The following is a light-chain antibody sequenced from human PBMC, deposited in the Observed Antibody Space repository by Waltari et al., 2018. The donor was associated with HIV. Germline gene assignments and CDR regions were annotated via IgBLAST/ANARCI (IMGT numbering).Light chain of an antibody. CDR1: SSNIGSYY. CDR3: AAWTDSLTAVV. V-gene: IGLV1-47*01. Sequence: QSVLTQPPSASGTPGQRVTISRSGSSSNIGSYYVYWYQQLPGTAPKLLIYRNNQRPSGVPDRFSGSKSGTSASLAINGLRSEDEADYYCAAWTDSLTAVVFGGGTKLSVL. J-gene: IGLJ2*01. CDR2: RNN.